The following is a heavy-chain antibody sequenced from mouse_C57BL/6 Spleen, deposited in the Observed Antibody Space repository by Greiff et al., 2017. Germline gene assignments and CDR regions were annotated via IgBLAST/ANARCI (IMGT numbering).Heavy chain of an antibody. CDR3: ARDYYGTVYYFDY. CDR2: IYPGDGDT. J-gene: IGHJ2*01. Sequence: QVQLQQSGPELVKPGASVKISCKASGYAFSSSWMNWVKQRPGKGLEWIGRIYPGDGDTNYNGKFKGKATLTADKSSSTAYMQLSSLTSEDSAVYFCARDYYGTVYYFDYWGQGTTLTVSS. V-gene: IGHV1-82*01. D-gene: IGHD1-1*01. CDR1: GYAFSSSW.